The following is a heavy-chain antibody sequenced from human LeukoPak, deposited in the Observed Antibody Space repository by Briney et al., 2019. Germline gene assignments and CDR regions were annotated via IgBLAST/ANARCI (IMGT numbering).Heavy chain of an antibody. J-gene: IGHJ3*01. CDR2: INAGNGNT. V-gene: IGHV1-3*01. CDR1: GYTFTSYA. Sequence: ASVKVSCKASGYTFTSYAMHWVRQAPGQRLEWMGWINAGNGNTKYSQKFQGRVTITRDTSASTAYMELSSLRSEDTAVYYCARPSGYSYGPFLNAFDVWGQGTMVTVSS. CDR3: ARPSGYSYGPFLNAFDV. D-gene: IGHD5-18*01.